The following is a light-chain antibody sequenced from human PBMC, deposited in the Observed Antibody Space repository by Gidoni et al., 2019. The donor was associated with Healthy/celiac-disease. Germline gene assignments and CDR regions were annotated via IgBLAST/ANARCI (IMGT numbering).Light chain of an antibody. CDR2: ASS. V-gene: IGKV1-12*01. CDR3: QQANSFPQT. Sequence: DIQMTQSPSSLSASVGDRVTITCRASQVISSWLAWYQQKPGKAHKLLIYASSSLQSGVPSRFSGSGSGTDFTLTISRLQPEDFATYYCQQANSFPQTFGQGTKVEIK. CDR1: QVISSW. J-gene: IGKJ1*01.